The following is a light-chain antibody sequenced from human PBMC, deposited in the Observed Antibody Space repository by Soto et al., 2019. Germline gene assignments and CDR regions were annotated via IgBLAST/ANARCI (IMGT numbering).Light chain of an antibody. CDR1: QSVSSN. Sequence: EIVMTQSPATLSVSPGERATLSCRASQSVSSNLAWYQQKPGQAPRLLIYGASTRATGFPDRFSGSGSGTDFTLTISRLEPEDFAVYYCQQYNTSPRTFGQGTKV. J-gene: IGKJ1*01. V-gene: IGKV3-15*01. CDR2: GAS. CDR3: QQYNTSPRT.